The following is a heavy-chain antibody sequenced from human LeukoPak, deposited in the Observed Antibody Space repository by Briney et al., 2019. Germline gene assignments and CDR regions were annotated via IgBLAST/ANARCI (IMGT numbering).Heavy chain of an antibody. CDR3: AHRHAGVRGVLRTVVFDI. Sequence: ESGPTLVKPTQTLTLTCTFSGFSLSTSGVGVGWIRQPPGKALEWLALIYWNDDKRYSPSLKSRLTITKDTSKSQVVLTMTNMDPVDTATYYCAHRHAGVRGVLRTVVFDIWGQGTMVTVSS. V-gene: IGHV2-5*01. CDR2: IYWNDDK. D-gene: IGHD3-10*01. CDR1: GFSLSTSGVG. J-gene: IGHJ3*02.